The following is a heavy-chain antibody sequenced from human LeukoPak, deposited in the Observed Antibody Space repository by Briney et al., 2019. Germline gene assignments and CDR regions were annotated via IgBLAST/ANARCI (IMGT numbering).Heavy chain of an antibody. D-gene: IGHD2/OR15-2a*01. Sequence: GGSLRLSCAASGFTFSSYAMHWVRQAPGKGLEWVAVISYDGSNKYYADSVKGRFTISRDNSKNTLYLQMNSLRAEDTAVYYCARARFYFHYNYGMDVWGQGTTVTVSS. CDR1: GFTFSSYA. CDR3: ARARFYFHYNYGMDV. CDR2: ISYDGSNK. J-gene: IGHJ6*02. V-gene: IGHV3-30*04.